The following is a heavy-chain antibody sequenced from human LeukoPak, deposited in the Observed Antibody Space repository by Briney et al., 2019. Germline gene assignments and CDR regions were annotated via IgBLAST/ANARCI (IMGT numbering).Heavy chain of an antibody. V-gene: IGHV4-34*01. CDR1: GGSVSGYY. J-gene: IGHJ4*02. Sequence: PSETLSLTCAVAGGSVSGYYWSWIRQAPGKGLEWIGEIKLSVSNNYNPSLKSRIRVSVDSLTGRLSLKVRSVTAGDAALYYCARLSKVYGDYGYFDNCGQGTLVTVSS. CDR3: ARLSKVYGDYGYFDN. D-gene: IGHD4-17*01. CDR2: IKLSVSN.